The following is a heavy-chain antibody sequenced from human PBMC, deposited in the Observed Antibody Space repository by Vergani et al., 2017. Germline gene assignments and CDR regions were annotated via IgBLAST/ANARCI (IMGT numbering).Heavy chain of an antibody. Sequence: EVQLVESGGGLVQPGGSLRLSCAASGFTFSSYWMSWVRQAPGKGLEWVANIKQDGSEKYYVDSVKGRFTISRDNAKNSLYLQMNSLRAEDTAMYYCARDGQRGWFGEPSYGMDVWGQGTTVTVSS. D-gene: IGHD3-10*01. J-gene: IGHJ6*02. CDR2: IKQDGSEK. CDR3: ARDGQRGWFGEPSYGMDV. CDR1: GFTFSSYW. V-gene: IGHV3-7*01.